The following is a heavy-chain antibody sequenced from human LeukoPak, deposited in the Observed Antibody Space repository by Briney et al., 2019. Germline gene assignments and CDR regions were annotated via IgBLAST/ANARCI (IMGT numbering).Heavy chain of an antibody. CDR2: ISPSTGVT. V-gene: IGHV1-18*01. Sequence: ASVKVSRKASGYIFINYGISWVRQAPGQGLEWMGWISPSTGVTKYAQKFRDTITLTTETSTSTAYMELRSLRSDDTAVYYCARDWNCTTTTCYNCFDPWGQGTLVTVSS. J-gene: IGHJ5*02. CDR1: GYIFINYG. D-gene: IGHD2-8*01. CDR3: ARDWNCTTTTCYNCFDP.